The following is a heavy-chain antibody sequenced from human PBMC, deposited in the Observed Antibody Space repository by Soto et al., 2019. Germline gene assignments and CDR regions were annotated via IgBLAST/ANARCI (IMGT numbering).Heavy chain of an antibody. CDR2: ISFNSVAT. V-gene: IGHV3-23*01. J-gene: IGHJ4*02. CDR1: GFTFSNSA. Sequence: EVQLLESGGGLVQPGGSLRLSCAASGFTFSNSAMGWVRQAPGKGLEWVSSISFNSVATYYADSVKGRFTISRDNSRNTLSLQMSSLRAEDTAIYYCANRGHYYFDFRGQGTLVTVSS. CDR3: ANRGHYYFDF.